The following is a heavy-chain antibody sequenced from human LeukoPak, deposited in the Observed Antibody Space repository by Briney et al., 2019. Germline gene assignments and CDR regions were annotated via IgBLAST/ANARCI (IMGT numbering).Heavy chain of an antibody. CDR2: INPNSGGT. Sequence: ASVKGSCKASGYTFTGYYMHWVRQAPGQGLEWMGRINPNSGGTNYAQKFQGRVTMTRDTSISTAYMELSRLRSDDTAVYYCARDPATIFGVVTEYYFDYWGQGTLVTVSS. V-gene: IGHV1-2*06. D-gene: IGHD3-3*01. J-gene: IGHJ4*02. CDR3: ARDPATIFGVVTEYYFDY. CDR1: GYTFTGYY.